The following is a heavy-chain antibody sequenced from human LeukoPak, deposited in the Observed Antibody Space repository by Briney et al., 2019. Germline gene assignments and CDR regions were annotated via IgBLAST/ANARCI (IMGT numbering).Heavy chain of an antibody. Sequence: GGSLRLSCAASGFTFSSYWMSWVRQAPGKGLEWVANIKQDGSEKYYVDSVKGRFTISRDNAKNSLYLQMNSLRAEDTAVYYCARGGLLYIYGTDYWGQGTLVTVSS. D-gene: IGHD5-18*01. CDR1: GFTFSSYW. CDR2: IKQDGSEK. J-gene: IGHJ4*02. CDR3: ARGGLLYIYGTDY. V-gene: IGHV3-7*01.